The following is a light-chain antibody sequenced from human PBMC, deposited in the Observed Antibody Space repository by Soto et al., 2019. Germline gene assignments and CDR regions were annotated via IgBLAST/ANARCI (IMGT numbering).Light chain of an antibody. V-gene: IGKV3D-15*01. J-gene: IGKJ4*01. CDR3: QRYNNWPLT. CDR2: DAS. CDR1: QSVSRH. Sequence: EIVLTQSPATLSLSPGERATLSCRASQSVSRHLAWYQQKPGQAPRLLIYDASNRATGIPARFSGSGSGTEFTLTINSLQSEDFAIYYCQRYNNWPLTFGGGTKVESK.